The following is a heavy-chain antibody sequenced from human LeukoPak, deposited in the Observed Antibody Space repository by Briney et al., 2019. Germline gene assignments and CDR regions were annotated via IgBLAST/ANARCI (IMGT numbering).Heavy chain of an antibody. CDR3: AKDMSGDHGYYYMDV. Sequence: GGSLRLSCAASGFTFDDYAMHWVRQAPGKGLEWVSGISWNSGSMGYADTVKGRFTISRDNAKNSLYLQMNSLRAEDTALYYCAKDMSGDHGYYYMDVWGKGTTVTVSS. CDR1: GFTFDDYA. D-gene: IGHD4-17*01. V-gene: IGHV3-9*01. CDR2: ISWNSGSM. J-gene: IGHJ6*03.